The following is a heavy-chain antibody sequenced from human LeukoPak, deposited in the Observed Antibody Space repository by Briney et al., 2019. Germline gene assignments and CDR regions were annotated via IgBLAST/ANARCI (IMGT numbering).Heavy chain of an antibody. CDR2: VFYSGST. J-gene: IGHJ4*02. Sequence: SETLSLTCAVYGGSFSGYYWSWIRQPPGKGLEWIGSVFYSGSTYYNPSLKSRVTISVDTSRNQFSLKVTSVTAADTAVYYCASGMIRGIAPIVVDYWGQGTLVTGSS. D-gene: IGHD3-10*01. CDR1: GGSFSGYY. V-gene: IGHV4-34*12. CDR3: ASGMIRGIAPIVVDY.